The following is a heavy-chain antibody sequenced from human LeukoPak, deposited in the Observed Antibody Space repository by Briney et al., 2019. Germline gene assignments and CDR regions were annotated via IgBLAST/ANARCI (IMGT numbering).Heavy chain of an antibody. CDR1: GGTFSSYA. CDR3: ARESELGYCSSTSCLDP. CDR2: IIPIFGTA. V-gene: IGHV1-69*13. Sequence: SVKVSCKASGGTFSSYAISWVRQAPGQGLEWMGGIIPIFGTANYAQKFQGRVTITADESTSTAYLELSSLRAEDTAVYYCARESELGYCSSTSCLDPWGQGTLVTVSS. J-gene: IGHJ5*02. D-gene: IGHD2-2*01.